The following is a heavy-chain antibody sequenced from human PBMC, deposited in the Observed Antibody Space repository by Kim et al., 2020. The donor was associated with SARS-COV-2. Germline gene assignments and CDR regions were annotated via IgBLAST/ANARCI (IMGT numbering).Heavy chain of an antibody. CDR3: AREMETPPAFYYYYYGMDV. Sequence: GGSLRLSCAASGFTFSSYWMHWVRQAPGKGLVWVSRINSDGSSTSYADSVKGRFTISRDNAKNTLYLQMNSLRAEDTAVYYCAREMETPPAFYYYYYGMDVWGQGTTVTVSS. V-gene: IGHV3-74*01. CDR2: INSDGSST. CDR1: GFTFSSYW. D-gene: IGHD2-15*01. J-gene: IGHJ6*02.